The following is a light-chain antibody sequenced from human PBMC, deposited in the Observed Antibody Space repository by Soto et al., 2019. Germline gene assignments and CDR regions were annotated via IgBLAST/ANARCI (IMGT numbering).Light chain of an antibody. CDR3: SSYAGSNLYV. CDR2: EVS. CDR1: SSDVGDYNY. V-gene: IGLV2-8*01. J-gene: IGLJ1*01. Sequence: QSVLTQPPPASGSPGQSVTISCTGTSSDVGDYNYVSWYQQHPGKAPKLIIYEVSKRPSGVPDRFSGSKSGNTSSLTVSGLQAEDEADYYCSSYAGSNLYVFGTGTKLTVL.